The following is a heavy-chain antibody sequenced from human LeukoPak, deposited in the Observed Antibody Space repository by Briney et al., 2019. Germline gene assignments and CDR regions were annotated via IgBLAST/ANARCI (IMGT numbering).Heavy chain of an antibody. V-gene: IGHV3-74*01. CDR1: GFTFSKYW. CDR3: ATGNYHDSRGYYTFGY. D-gene: IGHD3-22*01. J-gene: IGHJ1*01. Sequence: GGSLGLSCAASGFTFSKYWMHWVRQVPGKGLVWVSLINGDGSTTNYADFVKGRFTISRDNAKNTLSLQVNSLRAEDTAVYYCATGNYHDSRGYYTFGYWGQGTLVTVSS. CDR2: INGDGSTT.